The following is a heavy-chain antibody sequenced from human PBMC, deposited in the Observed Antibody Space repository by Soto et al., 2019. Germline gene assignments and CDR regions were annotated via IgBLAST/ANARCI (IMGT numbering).Heavy chain of an antibody. J-gene: IGHJ5*02. CDR1: GYTFTDFY. CDR2: INPKTGDT. Sequence: QEQLVQSGTEVKKPGASVTVSCKSSGYTFTDFYLHWLRQAPGQGLEWVGWINPKTGDTKSSQKSQGRVTMSRDTSVSTAYIDLTSLTSDDTAMYYCATGTNGTTGWYHPWGQGTRVTVSS. V-gene: IGHV1-2*02. CDR3: ATGTNGTTGWYHP. D-gene: IGHD1-1*01.